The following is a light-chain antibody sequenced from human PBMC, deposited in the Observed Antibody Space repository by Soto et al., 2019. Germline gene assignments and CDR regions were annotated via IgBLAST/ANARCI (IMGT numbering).Light chain of an antibody. V-gene: IGKV3-11*01. Sequence: EIVSTPSPGTLSLSPGEIPIPFFPARQSIGSHLAWYQQQPGQAPRLLIHDASSRATGIPARFSGSGSGTDFTLTISRLEPEDFAVYYCQQRSNWPITCGEGTQREIK. CDR3: QQRSNWPIT. J-gene: IGKJ5*01. CDR1: QSIGSH. CDR2: DAS.